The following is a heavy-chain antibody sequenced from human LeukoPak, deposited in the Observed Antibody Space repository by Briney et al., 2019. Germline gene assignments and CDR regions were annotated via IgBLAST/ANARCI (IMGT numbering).Heavy chain of an antibody. D-gene: IGHD2-15*01. CDR1: GFSFSGHW. V-gene: IGHV3-74*01. J-gene: IGHJ3*02. CDR3: ARACSGGRCQASAIDI. CDR2: ISPTGSTT. Sequence: PGGSLRLSCIASGFSFSGHWMHWARQLPGKGLVWVSRISPTGSTTSYADSVKGRFTISRDNSKNMLYLQMNSLRVEDTAVYYCARACSGGRCQASAIDIWGQGTMVTVFS.